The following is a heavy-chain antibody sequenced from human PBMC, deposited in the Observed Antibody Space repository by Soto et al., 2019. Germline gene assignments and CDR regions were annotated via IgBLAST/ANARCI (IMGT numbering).Heavy chain of an antibody. V-gene: IGHV4-34*01. D-gene: IGHD3-10*01. Sequence: QVQLQQWGAGLLKPSETLSLTCAVYGGSFSGYYWSWIRQPPGKGLEWIGEITPSGSTNYNPSLKSRVTISVETSKNQFSLKLSSVTAADTAVYYCARGVGPRYSGRYYTKGIYPLCQGTLVTVSS. CDR3: ARGVGPRYSGRYYTKGIYP. CDR1: GGSFSGYY. CDR2: ITPSGST. J-gene: IGHJ5*02.